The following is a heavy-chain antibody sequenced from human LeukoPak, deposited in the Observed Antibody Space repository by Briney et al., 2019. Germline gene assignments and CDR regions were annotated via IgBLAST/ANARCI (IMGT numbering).Heavy chain of an antibody. D-gene: IGHD4-23*01. Sequence: SVKVSCKASGGTFSSYAISWVRQAPGQGLEWMGRIIPILGIANYAQKFQGRVTITADKSTSTAYMELSSLRSEDTAVYYCARQTTVVTPLVVWGQGTLVTVSS. V-gene: IGHV1-69*04. CDR3: ARQTTVVTPLVV. CDR1: GGTFSSYA. J-gene: IGHJ4*02. CDR2: IIPILGIA.